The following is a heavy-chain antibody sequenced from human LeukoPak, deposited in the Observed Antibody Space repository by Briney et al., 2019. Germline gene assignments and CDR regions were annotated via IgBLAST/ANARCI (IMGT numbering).Heavy chain of an antibody. J-gene: IGHJ5*02. CDR2: INPNSGGT. CDR1: AYIFTGYY. D-gene: IGHD2-2*01. V-gene: IGHV1-2*02. Sequence: ASVKVSCKASAYIFTGYYMHWVRQAPGQGLEWMGWINPNSGGTNYAQKFQGRVTMTRDTSISTAYMELSRLRSDDTAVYYCARDSTIFQYQSPYNWFDPWGQGTLVTVSS. CDR3: ARDSTIFQYQSPYNWFDP.